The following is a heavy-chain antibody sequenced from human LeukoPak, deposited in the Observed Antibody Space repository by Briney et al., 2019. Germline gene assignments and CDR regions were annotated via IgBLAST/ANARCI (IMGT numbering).Heavy chain of an antibody. CDR2: IYTSGST. V-gene: IGHV4-4*07. D-gene: IGHD4-23*01. CDR3: ARLPTVVTRIAFDI. Sequence: PSETLSLTCTVSGGSISTYYWSWIRQPARKGLEWIGRIYTSGSTNYNPSLKSRVTMSVDTSKNQFSLKLSSVTAADTAIYYCARLPTVVTRIAFDIWGQGTLVTVSS. J-gene: IGHJ3*02. CDR1: GGSISTYY.